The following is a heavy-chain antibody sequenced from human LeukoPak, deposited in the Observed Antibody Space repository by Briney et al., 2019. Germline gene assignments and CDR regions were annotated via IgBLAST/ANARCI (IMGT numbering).Heavy chain of an antibody. Sequence: GGSLRLSCAASGFTFSSYAMSWVRRAPGKGLEWVSAISGSGGSTYYADSVKGRFTISRDNSKNTLYLQMNSLRAEDTAVYYCAKPPGILTGLSYYFDYWGQGTLVTVSS. J-gene: IGHJ4*02. D-gene: IGHD3-9*01. CDR3: AKPPGILTGLSYYFDY. CDR2: ISGSGGST. V-gene: IGHV3-23*01. CDR1: GFTFSSYA.